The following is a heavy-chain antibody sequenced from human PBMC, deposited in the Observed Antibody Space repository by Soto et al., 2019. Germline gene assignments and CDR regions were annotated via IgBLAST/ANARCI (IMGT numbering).Heavy chain of an antibody. D-gene: IGHD2-15*01. CDR2: IYYTGST. Sequence: SETLSLTCTVSGGSINNHYWSWIRLPPGKGLEWIGYIYYTGSTNYNPSLKSRVTISVDTSKNQFSLKLSSVTAADTAVYYCARGECSGGSCYYIENWFDPWGQGTLVTVSS. CDR3: ARGECSGGSCYYIENWFDP. V-gene: IGHV4-59*08. J-gene: IGHJ5*02. CDR1: GGSINNHY.